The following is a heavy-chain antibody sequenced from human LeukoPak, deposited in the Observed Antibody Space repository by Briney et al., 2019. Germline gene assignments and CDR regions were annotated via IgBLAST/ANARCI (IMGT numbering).Heavy chain of an antibody. CDR2: MNSSSTYT. Sequence: GGSLRLSCAASGFTFSDYYMSWIRQAPGKGLEWVSYMNSSSTYTNYADSVKGRFTISRDNAKNSMYLQMNSLRADDTALYYCARVTVTPNQGREDYWGQGTLVTVSS. CDR3: ARVTVTPNQGREDY. V-gene: IGHV3-11*05. CDR1: GFTFSDYY. D-gene: IGHD4-17*01. J-gene: IGHJ4*02.